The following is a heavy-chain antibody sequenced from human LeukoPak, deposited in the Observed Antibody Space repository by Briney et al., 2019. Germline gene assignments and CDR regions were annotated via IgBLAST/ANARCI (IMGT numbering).Heavy chain of an antibody. CDR2: IIPIFGTA. V-gene: IGHV1-69*06. CDR3: ALGYCSSTSCYATGY. Sequence: SVKVSCKASGGTFSSYAISWVRQAPGRGLEWMGGIIPIFGTANYAQKFQGRVTITADKSTSTAYMELSSLRSEDTAVYYCALGYCSSTSCYATGYWGQGTLVTVSS. J-gene: IGHJ4*02. CDR1: GGTFSSYA. D-gene: IGHD2-2*01.